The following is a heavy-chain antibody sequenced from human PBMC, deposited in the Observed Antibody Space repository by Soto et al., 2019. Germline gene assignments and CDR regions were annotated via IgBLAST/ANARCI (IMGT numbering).Heavy chain of an antibody. CDR3: ESLKSNWFDP. CDR1: GGSISSYS. Sequence: SETLSLTCPVSGGSISSYSWSWIRQPPGKGLEWIGYIYYSGSTNYNPSLKSRVTISVDTSKNQFSLKLSSVTAADTAVYYCESLKSNWFDPWGQGTLVTVSS. D-gene: IGHD3-9*01. V-gene: IGHV4-59*01. CDR2: IYYSGST. J-gene: IGHJ5*02.